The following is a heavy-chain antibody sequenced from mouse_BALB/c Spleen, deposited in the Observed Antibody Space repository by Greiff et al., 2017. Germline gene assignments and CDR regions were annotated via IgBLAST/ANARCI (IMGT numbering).Heavy chain of an antibody. CDR1: GFTFSSYA. J-gene: IGHJ3*01. V-gene: IGHV5-9-4*01. D-gene: IGHD2-10*01. Sequence: DVMLVESGGGLVKPGGSLKLSCAASGFTFSSYAMSWVRQSPEKRLEWVAEISSGGSYTYYPDTVTGRFTISRDNAKNTLYLEMSSLRSEDTAMYYCAAYYGKAWFAYWGQGTLVTVSA. CDR3: AAYYGKAWFAY. CDR2: ISSGGSYT.